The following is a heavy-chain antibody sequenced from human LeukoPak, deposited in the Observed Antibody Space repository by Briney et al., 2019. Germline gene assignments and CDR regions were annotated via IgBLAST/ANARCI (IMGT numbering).Heavy chain of an antibody. J-gene: IGHJ4*02. D-gene: IGHD3-22*01. CDR1: GFTFDDYA. CDR3: ARGPYYYDSGGFYHY. CDR2: ISSSSSDYI. V-gene: IGHV3-21*01. Sequence: GGSLRLSCAASGFTFDDYAMHWVRQTPGKGLEWVSSISSSSSDYINYADSVKGRFTISKDNAKNSLYLQMNSLRTEDTAVYYCARGPYYYDSGGFYHYWGRGTLVTVSS.